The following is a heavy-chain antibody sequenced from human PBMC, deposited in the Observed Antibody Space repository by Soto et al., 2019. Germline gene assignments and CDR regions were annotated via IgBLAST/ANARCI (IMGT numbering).Heavy chain of an antibody. V-gene: IGHV3-7*01. CDR1: GFTLSSYW. D-gene: IGHD6-19*01. CDR2: TRQDGGQS. Sequence: EVQLVESGGGLVQPGGSLRLSCEASGFTLSSYWMSWIRQAPGKGLEWVANTRQDGGQSYLVDSVQGRFTISRDNAKNSLYLQMNSLRVEDTAVYYCVSDGSTGWHFDSWGQGTLVTVSS. J-gene: IGHJ4*02. CDR3: VSDGSTGWHFDS.